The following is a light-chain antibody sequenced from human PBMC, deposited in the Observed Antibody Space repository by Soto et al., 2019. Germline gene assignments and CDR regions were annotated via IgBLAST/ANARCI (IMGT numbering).Light chain of an antibody. Sequence: QSALTQPASVSGSPGQSITISCTGTSSDVGGYNYVSWYQQHPGKAPKLMIYEVSNRHSGVSNRFSGSKSGNTASLTISGLQAEDEADSYCSSYTSSSTAVVFGGGTKLTVL. V-gene: IGLV2-14*01. CDR2: EVS. CDR1: SSDVGGYNY. J-gene: IGLJ2*01. CDR3: SSYTSSSTAVV.